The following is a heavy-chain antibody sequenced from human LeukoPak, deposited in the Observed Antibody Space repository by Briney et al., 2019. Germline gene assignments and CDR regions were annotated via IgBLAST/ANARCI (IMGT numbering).Heavy chain of an antibody. V-gene: IGHV3-23*01. CDR1: GFTFNYYA. Sequence: GGSLRLSCAASGFTFNYYAMSWVRQAPGKWLGWVSGISDNEGTTYYTDSVKGRFTISRDNTKNTVYLQMNNLRADDTAVYFCARHDSFIPYWGQGTLVTVSS. D-gene: IGHD5-18*01. J-gene: IGHJ4*02. CDR3: ARHDSFIPY. CDR2: ISDNEGTT.